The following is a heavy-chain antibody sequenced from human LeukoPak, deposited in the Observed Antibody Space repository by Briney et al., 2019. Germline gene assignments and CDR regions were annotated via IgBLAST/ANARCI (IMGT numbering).Heavy chain of an antibody. CDR3: LYSSSSGDY. D-gene: IGHD6-13*01. Sequence: PGRSLRLSCAASGFTFSSYGMHWVRQAPGKGLEWVAVISYDGSNKYYADSVKGRFPISRDNSKDTLYLQMNSLRAEDTAVYYCLYSSSSGDYWGQGTLVTVSS. CDR1: GFTFSSYG. CDR2: ISYDGSNK. V-gene: IGHV3-30*03. J-gene: IGHJ4*02.